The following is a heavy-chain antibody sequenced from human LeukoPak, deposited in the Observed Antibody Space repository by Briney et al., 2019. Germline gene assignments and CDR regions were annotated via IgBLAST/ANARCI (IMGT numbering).Heavy chain of an antibody. CDR3: ARQVRGVTPSFDY. CDR2: INHSGST. J-gene: IGHJ4*02. D-gene: IGHD3-10*01. V-gene: IGHV4-34*01. CDR1: GGSFSGYY. Sequence: SETLSLTCAVYGGSFSGYYWSWIRQPPGKGLEWIGEINHSGSTNYNPSLKSRVTISVDTSKNQLSLKLSSVTAADTAVYYCARQVRGVTPSFDYWGQGTLVTVSS.